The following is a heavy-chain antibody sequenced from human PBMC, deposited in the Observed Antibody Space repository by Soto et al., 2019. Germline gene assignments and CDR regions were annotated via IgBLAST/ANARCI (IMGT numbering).Heavy chain of an antibody. V-gene: IGHV1-46*03. CDR3: ARYDYVWGSSRGMDV. CDR2: INPSGGST. Sequence: ASVKVSCKASGYTFTSYYMHWVRQAPGQGLEWMGIINPSGGSTSYAQKFQGRVTMTRDTSTSTVYMELSSLRSEDTAVYYCARYDYVWGSSRGMDVWGQGTTVTVS. D-gene: IGHD3-16*01. CDR1: GYTFTSYY. J-gene: IGHJ6*02.